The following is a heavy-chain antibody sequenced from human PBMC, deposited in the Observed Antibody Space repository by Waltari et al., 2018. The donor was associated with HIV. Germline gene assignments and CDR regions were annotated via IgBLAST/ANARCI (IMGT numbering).Heavy chain of an antibody. D-gene: IGHD5-12*01. Sequence: QITLQESGPTLVKPTQTLTLTCTFSGFSLYTSGVGVGWIRQPPGKALEWLALIYWDDEKHYNPSLKGRLTITTDTSKNQVVLTITNMDPVDTAKYYCAHRRPERWLHAYFDYLGQGSLVTVSS. V-gene: IGHV2-5*02. CDR1: GFSLYTSGVG. CDR2: IYWDDEK. J-gene: IGHJ4*02. CDR3: AHRRPERWLHAYFDY.